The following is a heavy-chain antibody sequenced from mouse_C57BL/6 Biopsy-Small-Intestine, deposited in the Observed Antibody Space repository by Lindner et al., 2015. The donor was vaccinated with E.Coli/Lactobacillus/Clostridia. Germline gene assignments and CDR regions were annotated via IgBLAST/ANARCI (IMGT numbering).Heavy chain of an antibody. V-gene: IGHV1-81*01. CDR2: IYPRNDDA. CDR1: GYTITSYD. J-gene: IGHJ2*01. Sequence: VQLQESGAELARPGASVKLSCKASGYTITSYDITWVKLRTGQGLEWIGEIYPRNDDASYNEKFKDRATLTADKSSSTAYMELHSLTSEDSAVYFCARGDSLDYWGQGTTLTVSS. CDR3: ARGDSLDY.